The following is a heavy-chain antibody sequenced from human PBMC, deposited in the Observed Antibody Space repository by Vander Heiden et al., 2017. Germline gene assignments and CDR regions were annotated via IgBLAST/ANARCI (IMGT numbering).Heavy chain of an antibody. CDR2: LYSSGTT. D-gene: IGHD3-22*01. J-gene: IGHJ4*02. Sequence: EVQLVESGGGLIQPGGSLRPPCAASGFPVSRNYMPWVRQAPGKGLEWVSVLYSSGTTYYADSMEGRFIISRDNSKNTLYLQMNSLRAEDTAVYYCAKTAGSDSSGYYYDFWGQGTLVTVSS. V-gene: IGHV3-53*01. CDR3: AKTAGSDSSGYYYDF. CDR1: GFPVSRNY.